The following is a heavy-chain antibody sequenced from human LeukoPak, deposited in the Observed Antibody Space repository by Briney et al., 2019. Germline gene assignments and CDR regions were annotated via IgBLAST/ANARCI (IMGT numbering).Heavy chain of an antibody. V-gene: IGHV3-9*01. D-gene: IGHD2-15*01. Sequence: GGSLRLSCAASGFTFDDYAMHWVRQAPGKGLEWVSGISWSGVIIGYADSVKGRFTISRDNVKNSLYLQMNSLRAEDTALYYCAKARGSRYCSGGSCYGYFDYWGQGTLVTVSS. CDR2: ISWSGVII. J-gene: IGHJ4*02. CDR3: AKARGSRYCSGGSCYGYFDY. CDR1: GFTFDDYA.